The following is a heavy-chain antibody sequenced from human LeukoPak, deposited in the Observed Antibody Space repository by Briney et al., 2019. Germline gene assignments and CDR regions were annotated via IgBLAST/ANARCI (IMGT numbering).Heavy chain of an antibody. J-gene: IGHJ4*02. Sequence: GGSLRLSCAASGFNFIYYSMKWVRQAPGKGLEWVSSISSSSGYLYYADSVKGRFTISRDNAKNSLYLQMNSLRAEDTAVYYCGRLNSNLFDYWGQGTLVTVSS. CDR1: GFNFIYYS. V-gene: IGHV3-21*01. CDR2: ISSSSGYL. D-gene: IGHD1-1*01. CDR3: GRLNSNLFDY.